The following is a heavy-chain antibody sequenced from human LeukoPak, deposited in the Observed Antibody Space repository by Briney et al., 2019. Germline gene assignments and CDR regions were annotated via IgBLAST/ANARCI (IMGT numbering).Heavy chain of an antibody. CDR1: GGSFSGYY. CDR2: INHSEST. CDR3: ARGTAAAKIDP. J-gene: IGHJ5*02. Sequence: SETLSLTCAVYGGSFSGYYWSWIRQPPGKGLEWIGEINHSESTNYNPSLKSRVTISVDTSKNQFSLKLSSVTAADTAVYYCARGTAAAKIDPWGQGTLVTVSS. V-gene: IGHV4-34*01. D-gene: IGHD6-13*01.